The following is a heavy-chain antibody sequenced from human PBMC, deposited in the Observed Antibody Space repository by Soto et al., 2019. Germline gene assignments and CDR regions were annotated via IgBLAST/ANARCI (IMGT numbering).Heavy chain of an antibody. D-gene: IGHD1-1*01. CDR2: ISGSGGST. Sequence: GGSLRLSCAASGFTFSSYAMSWVRQAPGKGLEWVSAISGSGGSTYYADSVKGRFTIPRDNSKNTLFLQVNSLRADDTAVYYCAKVLVPTSETLHWGQGTLVTVSS. V-gene: IGHV3-23*01. CDR1: GFTFSSYA. CDR3: AKVLVPTSETLH. J-gene: IGHJ4*02.